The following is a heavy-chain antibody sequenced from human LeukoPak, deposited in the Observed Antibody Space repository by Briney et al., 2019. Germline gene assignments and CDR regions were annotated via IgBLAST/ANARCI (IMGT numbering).Heavy chain of an antibody. J-gene: IGHJ6*03. CDR1: GFTFSSYG. CDR2: IRYDGSNK. D-gene: IGHD3-3*01. CDR3: AKWATYYDFWSGYYESYYYYYMDV. Sequence: GGSLRLSCAASGFTFSSYGMHWVRQAPGKGLEWVAFIRYDGSNKYYADSVKGRFTISRDNSKNTLYLQMNSLRAEDTAVYYCAKWATYYDFWSGYYESYYYYYMDVWGKGTTVTVSS. V-gene: IGHV3-30*02.